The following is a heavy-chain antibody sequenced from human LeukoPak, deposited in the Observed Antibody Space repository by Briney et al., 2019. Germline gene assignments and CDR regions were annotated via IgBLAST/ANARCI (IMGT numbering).Heavy chain of an antibody. V-gene: IGHV3-48*03. Sequence: GGSLRLSCAASGFSFSSFEMNWVRQAPGKGLEWVAYISTSGGTIYYAASVEGRLSISRDNAKNLLYLQVDSLRAEDTALYYCATDPGLPRLKYYFQYWGQGTLVTVSS. CDR3: ATDPGLPRLKYYFQY. J-gene: IGHJ4*02. CDR2: ISTSGGTI. CDR1: GFSFSSFE.